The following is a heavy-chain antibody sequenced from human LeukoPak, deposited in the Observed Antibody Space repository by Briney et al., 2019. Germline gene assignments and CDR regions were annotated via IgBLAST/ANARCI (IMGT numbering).Heavy chain of an antibody. D-gene: IGHD4-17*01. CDR3: AQVGGWGTMVTSPNY. V-gene: IGHV3-23*01. Sequence: PGGSLRLSCAASGFTFSSYTMSGVRQAPGKGPEWVSAISGSGSSTVYADSVKGRFAISRDNSKNTLWMQMNSLRVEDTAVYYCAQVGGWGTMVTSPNYWGQGTVVTVSS. J-gene: IGHJ4*02. CDR2: ISGSGSST. CDR1: GFTFSSYT.